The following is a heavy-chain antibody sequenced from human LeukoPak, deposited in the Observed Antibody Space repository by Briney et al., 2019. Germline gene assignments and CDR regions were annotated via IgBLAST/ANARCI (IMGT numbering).Heavy chain of an antibody. CDR2: IYSSGST. V-gene: IGHV4-4*07. CDR3: AREEWGWFHDN. J-gene: IGHJ4*02. D-gene: IGHD3-3*01. Sequence: SETLCLTCTVSGGSISSYYWSWIRQPAGKGLEWIGRIYSSGSTNYNPSLKSRVTMSVDKSKNQLSLELSSVTAADTAVYYCAREEWGWFHDNWGQGTLVTVSS. CDR1: GGSISSYY.